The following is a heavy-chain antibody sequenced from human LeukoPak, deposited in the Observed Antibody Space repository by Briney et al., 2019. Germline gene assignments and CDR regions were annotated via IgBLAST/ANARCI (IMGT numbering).Heavy chain of an antibody. Sequence: PGGSLRLSCAASGFTFRNYAMAWFRQAPGKGLEWVSAISGSGANRYFADSVKRRFTISGDNSRNALYLQMNSLRAEDTAVYFCARQVGPDYWGQGTLVTVSS. J-gene: IGHJ4*02. CDR1: GFTFRNYA. V-gene: IGHV3-23*01. CDR3: ARQVGPDY. CDR2: ISGSGANR.